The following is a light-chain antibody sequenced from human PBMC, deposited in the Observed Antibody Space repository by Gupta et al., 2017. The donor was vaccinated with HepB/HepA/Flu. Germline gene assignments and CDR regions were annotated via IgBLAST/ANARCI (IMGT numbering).Light chain of an antibody. CDR2: DAS. J-gene: IGKJ4*01. CDR1: QSVSSY. CDR3: QQHSNWPPVT. Sequence: DIVLTQSHATLSLSPGERATLSCRASQSVSSYLAGYQQKPGQAPRLLIYDASNRATGIPARFSGSGGGTDFTLTISSREPEDFAVYYCQQHSNWPPVTFGEGTKVEIK. V-gene: IGKV3-11*01.